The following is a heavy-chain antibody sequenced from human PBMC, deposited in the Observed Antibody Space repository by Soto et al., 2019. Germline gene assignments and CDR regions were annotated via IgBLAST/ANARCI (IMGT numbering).Heavy chain of an antibody. CDR1: GFTFSNYA. V-gene: IGHV3-23*01. J-gene: IGHJ4*02. Sequence: PGGSLRLSCAASGFTFSNYAMSWVRQAPGKGLEWVSTISGSGSGGATYYPYYADSVKGRFTISRDSSKNTVSLEMNSLRAEDTAVYYCAKDSRYYASSPHPGDWGQGTLVTVSS. D-gene: IGHD1-26*01. CDR2: ISGSGSGGATYYP. CDR3: AKDSRYYASSPHPGD.